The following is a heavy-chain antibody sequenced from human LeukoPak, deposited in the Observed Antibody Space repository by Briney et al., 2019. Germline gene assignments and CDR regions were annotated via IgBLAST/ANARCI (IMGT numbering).Heavy chain of an antibody. CDR2: IKRDGSEK. CDR3: ARYYHGSGTSFDP. V-gene: IGHV3-7*01. J-gene: IGHJ5*02. CDR1: GFTFSDHW. Sequence: GGSLRLSCAASGFTFSDHWMSWIRQAPGKGLEWVANIKRDGSEKHYVDSVKGRFTISRDNAKNSVYLQMTSLRVEDTAVYYCARYYHGSGTSFDPWGQGTQVTVSS. D-gene: IGHD3-10*01.